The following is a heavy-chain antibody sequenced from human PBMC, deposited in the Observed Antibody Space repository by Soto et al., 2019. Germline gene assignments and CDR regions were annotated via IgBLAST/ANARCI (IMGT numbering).Heavy chain of an antibody. J-gene: IGHJ6*03. Sequence: SETLSLTCAVYGGSFSGYYWSWIRQPPGKGLEWIGEINHSGSTNYNPSLKSRVTISVDTSKNQFSLKLSSVTAADTAVYYCARTKRYCSGGSCYSRYYYYMDVWGKGTTVTVSS. V-gene: IGHV4-34*01. CDR1: GGSFSGYY. D-gene: IGHD2-15*01. CDR2: INHSGST. CDR3: ARTKRYCSGGSCYSRYYYYMDV.